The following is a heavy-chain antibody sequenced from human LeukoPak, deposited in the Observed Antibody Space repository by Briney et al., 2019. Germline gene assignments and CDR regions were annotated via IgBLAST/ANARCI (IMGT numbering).Heavy chain of an antibody. V-gene: IGHV3-23*01. J-gene: IGHJ6*02. Sequence: GGSLRLSCAASGFDFKTLGMSWARQAPGKGLEWVSAIGGSGNTIYYADSVRGRFSISRDNSKNTVYLQMNSLRAEDTVVYHCAKDKYYYDSSGYYSPMDVWGQGTTVTVSS. CDR3: AKDKYYYDSSGYYSPMDV. CDR1: GFDFKTLG. CDR2: IGGSGNTI. D-gene: IGHD3-22*01.